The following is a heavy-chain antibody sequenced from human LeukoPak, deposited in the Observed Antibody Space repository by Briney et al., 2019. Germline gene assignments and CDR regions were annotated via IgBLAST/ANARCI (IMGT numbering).Heavy chain of an antibody. D-gene: IGHD2-15*01. V-gene: IGHV3-7*04. CDR2: IHQDGNEK. Sequence: GGSLRLSCAASGFTFSTYWMSWVRQAPGKGLEWVANIHQDGNEKYYVYSVKGRFTISRDNAKNSLYLQMNSLRAEDTVVYYCARGDKFSVDYWGQGTLVTVSS. CDR3: ARGDKFSVDY. CDR1: GFTFSTYW. J-gene: IGHJ4*02.